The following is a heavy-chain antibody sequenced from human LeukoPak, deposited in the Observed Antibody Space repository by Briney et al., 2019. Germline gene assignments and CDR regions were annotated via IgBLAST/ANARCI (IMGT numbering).Heavy chain of an antibody. CDR1: GFTFSSYS. CDR3: AKKVTYSSSPFDY. V-gene: IGHV3-21*04. J-gene: IGHJ4*02. CDR2: ISSSSSYI. D-gene: IGHD6-13*01. Sequence: PGGSLRLSCAASGFTFSSYSMNWVRQAPGKGLEWVSSISSSSSYIYYADSVKGRFTISRDNSKNTLYLQMNSLRAEDTAVYYCAKKVTYSSSPFDYWGQGTLVTVSS.